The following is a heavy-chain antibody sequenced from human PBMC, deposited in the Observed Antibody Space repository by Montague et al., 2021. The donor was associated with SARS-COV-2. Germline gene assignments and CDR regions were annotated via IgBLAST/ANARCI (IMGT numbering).Heavy chain of an antibody. CDR1: GFSIGSDDY. J-gene: IGHJ3*02. CDR2: IYHSGTT. V-gene: IGHV4-38-2*02. Sequence: SETLSLTCTVSGFSIGSDDYWGWIRQPPEKGLEWIGSIYHSGTTYYNPSLQSLLAMSVDTSTNQFSLMRTSVTAADTAVFCCVRAKAGGLRNVFDIWGQGTTVTVSS. CDR3: VRAKAGGLRNVFDI.